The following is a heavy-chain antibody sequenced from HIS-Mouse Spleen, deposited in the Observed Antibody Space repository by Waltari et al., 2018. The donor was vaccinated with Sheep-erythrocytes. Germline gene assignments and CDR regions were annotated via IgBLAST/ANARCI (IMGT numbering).Heavy chain of an antibody. CDR3: ARFYGDFTRAFD. V-gene: IGHV1-18*01. CDR1: GYTFTSYG. J-gene: IGHJ3*02. Sequence: QVQLVQSGAEVKKPGASVKVSCKASGYTFTSYGISWVRQAPGQGLEWMGWISAYNGNTSTSTAYMELRSLRSDDTAVYYCARFYGDFTRAFD. CDR2: ISAYNG. D-gene: IGHD4-17*01.